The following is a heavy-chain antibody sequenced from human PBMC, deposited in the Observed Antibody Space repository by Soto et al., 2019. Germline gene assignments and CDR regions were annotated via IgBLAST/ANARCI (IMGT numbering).Heavy chain of an antibody. D-gene: IGHD3-22*01. CDR3: AMGGSGYTWFNEF. J-gene: IGHJ4*02. CDR1: GGLFSSYP. CDR2: IIPVFHTA. V-gene: IGHV1-69*01. Sequence: QEQLVQSGAEVKKPGSSVKVSCKASGGLFSSYPISWVRQVPGQGLEWMGGIIPVFHTAYYTQRFQGRVTITADESTNTAYMELSSLRSEDTAIYYCAMGGSGYTWFNEFWGQGTLVTVSS.